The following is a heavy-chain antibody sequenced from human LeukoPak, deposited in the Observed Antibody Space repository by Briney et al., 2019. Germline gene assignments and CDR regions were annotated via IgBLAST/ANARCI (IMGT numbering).Heavy chain of an antibody. CDR1: GFTFSDYY. V-gene: IGHV3-11*04. CDR2: ISSSGSTI. J-gene: IGHJ4*02. Sequence: GGPLRLSCAASGFTFSDYYMSWIRQAPGKGLEWVSYISSSGSTIYYADSVKGRFTISRDNAKNSLYLQMNSLRAEDTAVYYCARDHKPYYFDYWGQGTLVTVSS. CDR3: ARDHKPYYFDY.